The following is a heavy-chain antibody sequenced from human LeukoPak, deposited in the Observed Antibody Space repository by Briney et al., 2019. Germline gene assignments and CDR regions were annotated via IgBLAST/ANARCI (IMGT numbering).Heavy chain of an antibody. CDR1: GYTFTSYH. Sequence: GASVKVSCKASGYTFTSYHINWVRQATGQGLEWMGWMNPNSGNTGYAQKFQGRVTVTRNTSISTAYMELSSLTSEDTAVYYCARGRDCSSPTCFHDFDYWGQGTLVTVSS. CDR3: ARGRDCSSPTCFHDFDY. J-gene: IGHJ4*02. D-gene: IGHD2-2*01. V-gene: IGHV1-8*01. CDR2: MNPNSGNT.